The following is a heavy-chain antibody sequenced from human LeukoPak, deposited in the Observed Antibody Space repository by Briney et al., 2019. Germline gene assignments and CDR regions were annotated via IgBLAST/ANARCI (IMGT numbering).Heavy chain of an antibody. CDR2: VDIDESTT. V-gene: IGHV3-74*01. Sequence: GGSLRLSCAASGFAFSNYWMHWVRQAPGKGLVWVSRVDIDESTTTCADSVKGRFTISRDNAKNTLYLQMNSLRIEDTAVYYCARDLGGAAAETRGGQGTLVTVSS. CDR3: ARDLGGAAAETR. D-gene: IGHD6-13*01. J-gene: IGHJ4*02. CDR1: GFAFSNYW.